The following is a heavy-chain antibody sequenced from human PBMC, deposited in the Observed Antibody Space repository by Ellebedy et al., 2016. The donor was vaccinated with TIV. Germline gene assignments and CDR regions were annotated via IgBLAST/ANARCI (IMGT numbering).Heavy chain of an antibody. CDR2: INPNSGGT. D-gene: IGHD6-13*01. Sequence: ASSVKVSCKASGYTFTGYYMHWVRQAPGQGLEWMGWINPNSGGTNYAQKFQGWVTMTRDTSTSTAYMELSRLRSADTAVYYCARAGGGIAAAGRDWFDPWGQGTLVTVSS. CDR1: GYTFTGYY. V-gene: IGHV1-2*04. CDR3: ARAGGGIAAAGRDWFDP. J-gene: IGHJ5*02.